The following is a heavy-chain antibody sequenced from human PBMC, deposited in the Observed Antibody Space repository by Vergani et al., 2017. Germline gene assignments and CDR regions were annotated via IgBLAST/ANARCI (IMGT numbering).Heavy chain of an antibody. D-gene: IGHD4-11*01. CDR2: IYYSGST. CDR3: AREPTETVWFDY. J-gene: IGHJ4*02. Sequence: QVQLQESGPGLVKPSETLSLTCTVSGGSISSYYWSWIRQPPGKGLEWIGYIYYSGSTNYNPSLKSRVTISVDTSKNQFSLKLCSVTAADTAVYYCAREPTETVWFDYWGQGTLVTVSS. CDR1: GGSISSYY. V-gene: IGHV4-59*01.